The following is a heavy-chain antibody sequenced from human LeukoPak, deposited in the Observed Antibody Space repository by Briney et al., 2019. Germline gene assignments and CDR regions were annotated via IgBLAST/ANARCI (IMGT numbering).Heavy chain of an antibody. CDR3: AKAPNYDYSNSWGYYYYMDV. CDR1: GFTFSSYA. J-gene: IGHJ6*03. Sequence: GGSLRLSCAASGFTFSSYAMSWVRQAPGKGLEWVSAISGSGGSTYYADSVKGRFTISRDNSKTTLYLQMNSLRAEDTAVYYCAKAPNYDYSNSWGYYYYMDVWGKGTTVTVSS. V-gene: IGHV3-23*01. CDR2: ISGSGGST. D-gene: IGHD4-11*01.